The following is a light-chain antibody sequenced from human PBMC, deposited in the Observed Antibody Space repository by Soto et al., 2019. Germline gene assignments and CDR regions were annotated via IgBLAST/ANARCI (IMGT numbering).Light chain of an antibody. CDR3: SSYTSGSSYV. J-gene: IGLJ1*01. V-gene: IGLV2-14*01. CDR1: SSDVGGYDS. Sequence: QSALTQPASVSGSPGQSIAISCTGTSSDVGGYDSVCWYQQHPGKAPKLIIFGVSNRPSGVSNRFSGSKSGNTASLTISGLQAEDEAEYYCSSYTSGSSYVFGTGTKLTVL. CDR2: GVS.